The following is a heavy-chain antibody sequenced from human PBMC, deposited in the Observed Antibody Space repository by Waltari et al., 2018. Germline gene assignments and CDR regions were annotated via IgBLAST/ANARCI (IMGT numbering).Heavy chain of an antibody. J-gene: IGHJ2*01. D-gene: IGHD6-6*01. V-gene: IGHV4-4*07. Sequence: QVQLQESGPGLVKPSETLSLTCTVSGGSISSYYWSWIRPPAGKGLEWIGRIYTSGSTNYNPSLKSRVTMSVDTSKNHFSLKLSSVTAADTAVYYCARVRVAAHPGYFDLWGRGTLVTVSS. CDR3: ARVRVAAHPGYFDL. CDR2: IYTSGST. CDR1: GGSISSYY.